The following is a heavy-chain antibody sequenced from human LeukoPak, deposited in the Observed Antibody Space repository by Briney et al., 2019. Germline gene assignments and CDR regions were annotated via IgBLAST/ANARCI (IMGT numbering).Heavy chain of an antibody. J-gene: IGHJ4*02. V-gene: IGHV1-3*01. CDR1: GYTFTSYA. CDR2: INAGNGNT. D-gene: IGHD3-10*01. CDR3: ARDMYGSGSYYFDY. Sequence: GASVKVSCKASGYTFTSYATHWVRQAPGQRLEWMGWINAGNGNTKYSQKFQGRVTITRDTSASTAYMELSSLRSEDTAVYYCARDMYGSGSYYFDYWGQGTLVTVSS.